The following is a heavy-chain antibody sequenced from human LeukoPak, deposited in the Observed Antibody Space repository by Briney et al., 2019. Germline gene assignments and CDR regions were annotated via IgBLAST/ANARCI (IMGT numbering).Heavy chain of an antibody. D-gene: IGHD3-10*01. CDR3: AKDIGSYYDY. CDR2: ISYDGSNE. J-gene: IGHJ4*02. Sequence: GGSLRLSCAASGFTFSSYVMHWVRQAPGKGLEWVAIISYDGSNEYYADSVKGRFTISRDNSKNTLYLEMNSLRAEDTAVYYCAKDIGSYYDYWGQGILVTVSS. V-gene: IGHV3-30*04. CDR1: GFTFSSYV.